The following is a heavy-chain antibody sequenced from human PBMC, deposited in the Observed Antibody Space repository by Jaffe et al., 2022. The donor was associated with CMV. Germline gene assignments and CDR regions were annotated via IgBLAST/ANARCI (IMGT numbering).Heavy chain of an antibody. V-gene: IGHV4-59*01. D-gene: IGHD3-16*01. J-gene: IGHJ4*02. CDR2: IYYSGST. CDR1: GDSINNYY. Sequence: QVQLQESGPGLVRPSETLSLTCTVSGDSINNYYWSWIRQPPGKGLEWIAYIYYSGSTNYNPSLKSRVTISIDTSKNQFSLKLTSVTAADTAVYYCARIKGGGNDFDSWGQGTLVTVSS. CDR3: ARIKGGGNDFDS.